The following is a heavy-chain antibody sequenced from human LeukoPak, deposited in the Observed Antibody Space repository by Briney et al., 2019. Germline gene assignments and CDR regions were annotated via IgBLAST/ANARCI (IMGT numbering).Heavy chain of an antibody. D-gene: IGHD2-8*02. CDR2: ITHSEST. J-gene: IGHJ6*03. CDR1: GGSFSGYY. Sequence: SETLSLTCAVYGGSFSGYYWSWIRQPPGKGLEGIGEITHSESTNYNPSLKSRVPISIDTSKNHFSLALSSVTAADTCVFYWERGGQDIVLWVPRPKSYYMDVWGKGTTVTVSS. V-gene: IGHV4-34*01. CDR3: ERGGQDIVLWVPRPKSYYMDV.